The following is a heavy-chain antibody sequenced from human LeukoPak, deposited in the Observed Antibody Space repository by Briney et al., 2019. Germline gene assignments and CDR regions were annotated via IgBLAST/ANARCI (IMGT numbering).Heavy chain of an antibody. V-gene: IGHV4-39*07. D-gene: IGHD2/OR15-2a*01. CDR3: AREWQYQFDY. CDR1: GGSISSSSYY. Sequence: SETLSLTCTVSGGSISSSSYYWAWIRQSPGEGLEWIGSVYHSGITCYTPSLKSRVSTSVDTSKNQLSLKVTSVTASDTAVYYCAREWQYQFDYWGQGSLVTVSS. CDR2: VYHSGIT. J-gene: IGHJ4*02.